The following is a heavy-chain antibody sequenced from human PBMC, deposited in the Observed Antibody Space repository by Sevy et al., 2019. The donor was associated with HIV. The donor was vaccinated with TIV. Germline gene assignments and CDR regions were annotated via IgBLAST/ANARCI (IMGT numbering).Heavy chain of an antibody. Sequence: GSLRLSCAASGFTFSSYAMSWVRQAPGKGLEWVSAISGSGGSTYYADSVKGRFTISRDNSKNTLYLQMNSLRAEDTAVYYCAKDRVQTMVRGSQGRYYMDVWGKGTTVTVSS. J-gene: IGHJ6*03. CDR1: GFTFSSYA. CDR3: AKDRVQTMVRGSQGRYYMDV. D-gene: IGHD3-10*01. V-gene: IGHV3-23*01. CDR2: ISGSGGST.